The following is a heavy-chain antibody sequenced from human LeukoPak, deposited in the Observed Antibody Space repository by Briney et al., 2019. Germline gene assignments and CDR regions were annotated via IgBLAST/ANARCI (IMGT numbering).Heavy chain of an antibody. D-gene: IGHD3-3*01. J-gene: IGHJ5*02. CDR2: IIPIYGTA. CDR1: GGTFSSYA. Sequence: RASVKVSCKASGGTFSSYAISWVPQAPGQGLEWIGGIIPIYGTANYAQKFQGRVTITADESTSTAYMELSSLRSEDTAVYYCARAVLEWLWVWFDPWGQGTLVTVSS. CDR3: ARAVLEWLWVWFDP. V-gene: IGHV1-69*13.